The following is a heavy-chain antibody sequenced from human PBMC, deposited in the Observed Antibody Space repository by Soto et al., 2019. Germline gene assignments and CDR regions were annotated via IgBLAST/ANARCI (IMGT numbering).Heavy chain of an antibody. V-gene: IGHV3-15*07. CDR3: TPAVWFGESLGKDV. Sequence: EVQLVESGGGLIKPGGSLRLSCAASGFTFSSVWMNWVRQAPGKGLEWVGRIKSKTDGGTTDYAAPVKGRFTISRDDSKNTLSLQMNSLKTEDTAVYYCTPAVWFGESLGKDVWGQGTTVTVSS. CDR1: GFTFSSVW. J-gene: IGHJ6*02. D-gene: IGHD3-10*01. CDR2: IKSKTDGGTT.